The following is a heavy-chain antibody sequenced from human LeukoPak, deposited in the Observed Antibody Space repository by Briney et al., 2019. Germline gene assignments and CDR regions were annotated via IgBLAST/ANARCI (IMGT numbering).Heavy chain of an antibody. J-gene: IGHJ4*02. D-gene: IGHD3-10*01. Sequence: SETLSLTCAVSGGSISSGDYSWSWIRQPPGKGLEWIGYIYHSGSTTYNPSLKSRLTISLDRSKNQICLKLSSVTAADTAVYYCAADYGSRGYRFDHWGQGTLVTVSS. CDR3: AADYGSRGYRFDH. CDR1: GGSISSGDYS. CDR2: IYHSGST. V-gene: IGHV4-30-2*01.